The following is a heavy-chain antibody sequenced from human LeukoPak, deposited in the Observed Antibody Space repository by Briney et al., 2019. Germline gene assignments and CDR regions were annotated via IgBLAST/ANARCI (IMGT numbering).Heavy chain of an antibody. D-gene: IGHD3-9*01. J-gene: IGHJ3*02. CDR1: GFTFSSYD. CDR2: MNPNSGNT. CDR3: AREKILSGQGHSFDI. V-gene: IGHV1-8*01. Sequence: ASVKVSCKASGFTFSSYDMNWVRQATGQGLEWMGWMNPNSGNTGYAQKFQGRVTMTRDSSRSTAYMELSSLRSEDTAVYYCAREKILSGQGHSFDIWGQGTMVTVSS.